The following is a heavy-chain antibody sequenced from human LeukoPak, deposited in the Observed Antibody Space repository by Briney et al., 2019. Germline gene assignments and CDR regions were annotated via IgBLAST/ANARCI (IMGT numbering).Heavy chain of an antibody. J-gene: IGHJ4*02. CDR1: GGSISTSSSY. CDR3: ARRTDRSARSTYFDY. D-gene: IGHD6-19*01. CDR2: LYYRGST. V-gene: IGHV4-39*01. Sequence: TSETLSLTCSVSGGSISTSSSYWGWIRQPPGKGLEWTGSLYYRGSTYYNPSLKGRATISGDTSKNQFSLNLGSVTAADTAVYYCARRTDRSARSTYFDYWGQGTLVTVSS.